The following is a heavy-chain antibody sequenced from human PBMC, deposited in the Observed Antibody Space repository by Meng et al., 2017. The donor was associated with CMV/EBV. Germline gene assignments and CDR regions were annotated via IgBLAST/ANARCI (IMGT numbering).Heavy chain of an antibody. Sequence: GESLKISCAASGFTFSSYGMYWVRQAPGKGLEWVAFIRYDGSNKYYADSVKGRFTISRDNSKNTLYLQMNSLRAEDTAVYYCATAYCSSTSCYPWGQGTLVTVSS. D-gene: IGHD2-2*01. CDR1: GFTFSSYG. V-gene: IGHV3-30*02. CDR2: IRYDGSNK. CDR3: ATAYCSSTSCYP. J-gene: IGHJ5*02.